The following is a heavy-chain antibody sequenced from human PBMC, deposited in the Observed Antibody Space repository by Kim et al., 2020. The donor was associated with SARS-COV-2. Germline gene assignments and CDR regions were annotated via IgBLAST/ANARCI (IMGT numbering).Heavy chain of an antibody. J-gene: IGHJ6*02. CDR1: GFTFTSYW. CDR2: IHPIDSDT. D-gene: IGHD2-21*02. Sequence: GESLKISCKGSGFTFTSYWIGWVRQMPGKGLEWMGIIHPIDSDTRYSPSFQGQVTISVDRSTSNAYMQWSSLKASDTAIYYCARLGVSTATINYGLDVWGQGTTVTVSS. CDR3: ARLGVSTATINYGLDV. V-gene: IGHV5-51*01.